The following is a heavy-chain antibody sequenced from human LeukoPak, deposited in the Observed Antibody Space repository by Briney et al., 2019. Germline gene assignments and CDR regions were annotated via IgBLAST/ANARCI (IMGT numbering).Heavy chain of an antibody. V-gene: IGHV1-2*06. D-gene: IGHD3-22*01. CDR2: INPNSGGT. CDR3: ASHTYYYDSSGYYYPDY. Sequence: ASVKVSCKASGYTFTGYYMHLVRQAPGQGLEWMGRINPNSGGTNYAQKFQGRVTMTRDTSISTAYMELSRLRSDDMAVYYCASHTYYYDSSGYYYPDYWGQGTLVTVSS. J-gene: IGHJ4*02. CDR1: GYTFTGYY.